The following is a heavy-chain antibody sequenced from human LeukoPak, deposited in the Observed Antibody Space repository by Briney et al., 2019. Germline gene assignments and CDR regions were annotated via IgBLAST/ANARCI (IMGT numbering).Heavy chain of an antibody. V-gene: IGHV4-39*07. J-gene: IGHJ6*03. CDR3: ARVPRCTNGVCYNPPAYYYYYMDV. CDR2: IYYSGST. CDR1: GGSISSSSYY. Sequence: SETLSLTCTVSGGSISSSSYYWGWIRQPPGKGLEWIGTIYYSGSTYYNPSLKSRVTISVDTSKNQFSLKLSSVTAADTAVYYCARVPRCTNGVCYNPPAYYYYYMDVWGKGTTVTVSS. D-gene: IGHD2-8*01.